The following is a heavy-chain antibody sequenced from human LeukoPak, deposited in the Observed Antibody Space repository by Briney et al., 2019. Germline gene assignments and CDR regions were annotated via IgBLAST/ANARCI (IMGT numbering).Heavy chain of an antibody. V-gene: IGHV3-23*01. D-gene: IGHD2-15*01. Sequence: GGSLRLSCAASGFTFSSYAMSWVRQAPGKGLEWVSTISGSGGTTYYADSVKGRFTISRDNSKNTLYLQMDSLRAEDTAVYYCAKDAVATPQIDHWGQGALVTVSS. CDR1: GFTFSSYA. J-gene: IGHJ4*02. CDR2: ISGSGGTT. CDR3: AKDAVATPQIDH.